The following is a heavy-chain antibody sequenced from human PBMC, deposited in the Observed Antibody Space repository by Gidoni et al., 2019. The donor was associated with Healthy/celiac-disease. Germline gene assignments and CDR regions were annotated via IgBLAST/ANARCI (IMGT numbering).Heavy chain of an antibody. Sequence: EVQLVESGGGLVKPGGSLRLSCAASGFTFSNAWMSWVRQAPGKGLEWVGRIKSKTDGGTTDYAAPVKGRFTISRDDSKNTLYLQMNSLKTEDTAVYYCTTITDIVGATRDYWGQGTLVTVSS. J-gene: IGHJ4*02. CDR2: IKSKTDGGTT. CDR3: TTITDIVGATRDY. V-gene: IGHV3-15*01. D-gene: IGHD1-26*01. CDR1: GFTFSNAW.